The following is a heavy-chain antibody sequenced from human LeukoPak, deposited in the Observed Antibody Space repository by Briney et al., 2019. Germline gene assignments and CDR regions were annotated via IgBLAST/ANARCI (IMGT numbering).Heavy chain of an antibody. D-gene: IGHD6-19*01. CDR2: IKQDGSEK. V-gene: IGHV3-7*01. CDR3: ASIRGYSSGTFQH. J-gene: IGHJ1*01. Sequence: PGGSLRLSCAASGFTFSNWWMSWVRQAPGKGLEWVANIKQDGSEKHYVDSVKGRFTISRDNARNSLYLQMNSLRAEDTAVYYCASIRGYSSGTFQHWGQGTLVTVSS. CDR1: GFTFSNWW.